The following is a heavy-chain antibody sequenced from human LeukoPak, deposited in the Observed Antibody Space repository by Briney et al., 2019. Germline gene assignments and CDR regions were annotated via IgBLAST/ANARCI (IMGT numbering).Heavy chain of an antibody. J-gene: IGHJ3*01. V-gene: IGHV1-2*06. CDR3: AREMAPARSAFDL. CDR1: GYTFTGYY. Sequence: ASVKVSCKASGYTFTGYYMHWVRQAPGQGLEWMGRINPNSGGTNYAQKFQGRVTMTRDTSISTAYMELSRLRSDDTAVYYCAREMAPARSAFDLWGQGTMVTVSS. CDR2: INPNSGGT. D-gene: IGHD5-24*01.